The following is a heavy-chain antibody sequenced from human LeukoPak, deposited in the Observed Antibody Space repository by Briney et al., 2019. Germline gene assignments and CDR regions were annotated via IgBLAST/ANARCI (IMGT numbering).Heavy chain of an antibody. CDR2: FDPEDGET. CDR3: ATPGYSSGWTSFDY. V-gene: IGHV1-24*01. D-gene: IGHD6-19*01. CDR1: GYTLTELS. Sequence: ASVKVSCKVSGYTLTELSMHWVRQAPGKGLEWMGGFDPEDGETIYAQKFQGRVTMTEDTSTDTAYMELSSLRSEDTAVYYCATPGYSSGWTSFDYWGQGTLAAVSS. J-gene: IGHJ4*02.